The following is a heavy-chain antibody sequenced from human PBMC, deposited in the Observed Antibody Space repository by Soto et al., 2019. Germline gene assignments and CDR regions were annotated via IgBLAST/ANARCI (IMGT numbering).Heavy chain of an antibody. J-gene: IGHJ4*02. V-gene: IGHV3-33*01. Sequence: LRLSCAASGFTFSTYGMHWVRQAPGKGLEWVAVIWYDGSNKYNADSVKGRFTISRDNSKNTLYLQMNSLRVEDTAVYYCARDGSGSTHQFDYWGQGTLVTVSS. CDR2: IWYDGSNK. CDR1: GFTFSTYG. CDR3: ARDGSGSTHQFDY. D-gene: IGHD1-26*01.